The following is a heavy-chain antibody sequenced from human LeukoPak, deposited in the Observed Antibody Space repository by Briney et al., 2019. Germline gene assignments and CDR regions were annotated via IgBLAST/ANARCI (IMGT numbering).Heavy chain of an antibody. D-gene: IGHD3-22*01. CDR3: AREYDSSGYDY. Sequence: SETLSLTCAVYGGSFSGYYWSWIRQPPGKGLEWIGEINHSGSTNYNPSLKSRVTISVDTSKNQFSLKLSSVTAAATAVYYCAREYDSSGYDYWGQGTLVTVSS. CDR2: INHSGST. V-gene: IGHV4-34*01. CDR1: GGSFSGYY. J-gene: IGHJ4*02.